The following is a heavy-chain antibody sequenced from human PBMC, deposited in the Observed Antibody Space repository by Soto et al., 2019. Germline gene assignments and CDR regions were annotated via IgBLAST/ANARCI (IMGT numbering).Heavy chain of an antibody. CDR1: GFTFSSYA. V-gene: IGHV3-23*01. Sequence: GGSLRLSCAASGFTFSSYAMSWVRQAPGKGLEWVSAISGSGGSTYYADSVKGRFTISRDNSKNTLYLQMNSLRAEDTAVYYCANSLFEDYYYYGMDVWGQGTTVTVSS. J-gene: IGHJ6*02. D-gene: IGHD3-3*01. CDR3: ANSLFEDYYYYGMDV. CDR2: ISGSGGST.